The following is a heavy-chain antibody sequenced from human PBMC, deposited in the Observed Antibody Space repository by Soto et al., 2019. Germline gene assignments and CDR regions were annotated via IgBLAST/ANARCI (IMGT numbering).Heavy chain of an antibody. D-gene: IGHD6-13*01. CDR1: GFSFGSYG. CDR2: ISFDGSHK. CDR3: VSDGGEQQVDSFYYYGLDV. V-gene: IGHV3-30*03. J-gene: IGHJ6*02. Sequence: QGQLVESGGGLAQPGRSLRLSCAASGFSFGSYGMHWVRQAPGKGLDWVAVISFDGSHKYYADSVKGRFTISRDNSKNTLSLRLNSLTTEDTAIYYCVSDGGEQQVDSFYYYGLDVWGQGTMVTVSS.